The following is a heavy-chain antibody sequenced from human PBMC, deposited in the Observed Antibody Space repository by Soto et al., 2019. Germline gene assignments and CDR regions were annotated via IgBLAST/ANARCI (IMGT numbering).Heavy chain of an antibody. J-gene: IGHJ6*02. CDR3: TRHGGGMDV. V-gene: IGHV5-51*01. CDR1: GYTFSTYW. Sequence: ESLKISCKGAGYTFSTYWIDWVRQMPGKGLEWMGIIYPGDSDTRYSPSFQGQVTMSVDKSIGTAYLQWTSLKASDTAMYYCTRHGGGMDVWGQGTTVTVSS. CDR2: IYPGDSDT.